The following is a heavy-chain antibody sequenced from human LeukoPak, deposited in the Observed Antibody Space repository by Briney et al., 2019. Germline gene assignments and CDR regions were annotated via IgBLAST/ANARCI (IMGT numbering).Heavy chain of an antibody. Sequence: PSETLSLTCTVSGGSISSYYWSWIRQPPGKGLEWIGYIYYSGSTNYNPSLKSRVTIPVDTSKNQFSLKLSSVTAADTAVYYCARQYCSSTSCSFDYWGQGTLVTVSS. D-gene: IGHD2-2*01. J-gene: IGHJ4*02. CDR2: IYYSGST. CDR3: ARQYCSSTSCSFDY. CDR1: GGSISSYY. V-gene: IGHV4-59*01.